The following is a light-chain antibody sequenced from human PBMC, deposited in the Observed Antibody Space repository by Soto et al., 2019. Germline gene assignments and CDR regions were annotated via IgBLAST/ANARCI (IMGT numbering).Light chain of an antibody. V-gene: IGKV4-1*01. CDR2: WAS. J-gene: IGKJ2*01. CDR1: QNLLFSSNNKNS. Sequence: DVVMTQSPDSLAVSLGERAATNCKSSQNLLFSSNNKNSLAWYQQKPGQPPKLLIYWASTRESGAPDRFSGSGSGRDFTLTISSLQAEDVAVYYCQQYHTTPNTFGQGTKVEIK. CDR3: QQYHTTPNT.